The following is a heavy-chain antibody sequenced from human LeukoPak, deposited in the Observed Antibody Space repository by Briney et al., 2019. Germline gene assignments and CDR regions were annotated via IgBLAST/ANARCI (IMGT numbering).Heavy chain of an antibody. CDR2: ISSSSSYI. CDR1: GFPLSSYA. J-gene: IGHJ5*02. D-gene: IGHD3-22*01. CDR3: AREVDSTEGWFDP. Sequence: PGGSLRLSCAAFGFPLSSYAMSWVRQAPGKGLEWVSSISSSSSYIYYTDSVKGRFTISRDNAKNSLYLQMNSLRAEDTAVYYCAREVDSTEGWFDPWGQGTLVTVSS. V-gene: IGHV3-21*01.